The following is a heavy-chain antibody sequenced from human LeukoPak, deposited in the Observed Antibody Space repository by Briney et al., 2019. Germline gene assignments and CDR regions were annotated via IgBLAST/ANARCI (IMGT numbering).Heavy chain of an antibody. Sequence: PSETLSLTCTVSGGSISSSSYYWVWIRPPPGKELEWIGRIYYSGSTYYHPSLKSRVTISVDTSKNRFSLKLSSVTAADTAVYYCARDPPSASPWFGDKWLRAWFDPWGQGTLVTVSS. D-gene: IGHD3-10*01. J-gene: IGHJ5*02. CDR1: GGSISSSSYY. CDR2: IYYSGST. V-gene: IGHV4-39*07. CDR3: ARDPPSASPWFGDKWLRAWFDP.